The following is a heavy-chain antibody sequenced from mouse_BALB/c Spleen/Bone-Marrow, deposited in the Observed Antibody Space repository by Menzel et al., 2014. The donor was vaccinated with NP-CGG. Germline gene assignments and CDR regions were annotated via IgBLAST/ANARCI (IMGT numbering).Heavy chain of an antibody. V-gene: IGHV14-3*02. CDR1: GFNIKDTY. Sequence: VQLQQPGAELVKPGASVKLSCTAPGFNIKDTYMHWVKQRPEQGLEWIGRIDPANGNTKYDPKFQGKATITADTSSNTAYLQLSSLTSEDTAVYYCASYYYGSSRFAYWGQGTLVTVSA. CDR2: IDPANGNT. CDR3: ASYYYGSSRFAY. D-gene: IGHD1-1*01. J-gene: IGHJ3*01.